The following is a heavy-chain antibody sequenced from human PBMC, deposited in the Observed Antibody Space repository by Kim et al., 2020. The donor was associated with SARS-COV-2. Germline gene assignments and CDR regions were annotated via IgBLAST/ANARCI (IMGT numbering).Heavy chain of an antibody. CDR3: AKGFDIVVVPTGPAAFDY. Sequence: GGSLRLSCAASGFTFTSHAMSWVRQAPGKGLEWVSTINPSGGNTYYADSVKGRFTISRDNSKNTLYLQMNSLRAEDTALYYCAKGFDIVVVPTGPAAFDYWGQGTLVTVSS. D-gene: IGHD2-2*01. J-gene: IGHJ4*02. V-gene: IGHV3-23*01. CDR2: INPSGGNT. CDR1: GFTFTSHA.